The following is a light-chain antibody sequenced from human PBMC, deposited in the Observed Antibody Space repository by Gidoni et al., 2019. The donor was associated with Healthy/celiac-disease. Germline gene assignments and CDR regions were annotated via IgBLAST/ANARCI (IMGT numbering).Light chain of an antibody. CDR3: SSYTSSSTFYV. CDR1: SSDVGGYKY. V-gene: IGLV2-14*01. Sequence: QSALTQPASVSGSPGQSITISCTGTSSDVGGYKYVSWYQQHPGKAPKLMIYEVSNRPSGLSNRVSGSKSGNTASLTISGLQAEDEADYYCSSYTSSSTFYVFGTGTKVTVL. J-gene: IGLJ1*01. CDR2: EVS.